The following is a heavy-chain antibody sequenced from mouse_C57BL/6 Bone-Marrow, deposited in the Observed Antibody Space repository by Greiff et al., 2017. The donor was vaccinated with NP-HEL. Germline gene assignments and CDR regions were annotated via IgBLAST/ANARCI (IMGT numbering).Heavy chain of an antibody. D-gene: IGHD1-1*01. J-gene: IGHJ2*01. Sequence: QVQLQQPGAELAKPGASVKMSCKASGYTFTSYWITWVKQRPGQGLEWIGDIYPGSGSTNYNEKFKSKATLTVDTSSSTAYTQLSSLTSEDSAVYYCARWITTVVGDYWGQGTTLTVSS. CDR3: ARWITTVVGDY. CDR2: IYPGSGST. CDR1: GYTFTSYW. V-gene: IGHV1-55*01.